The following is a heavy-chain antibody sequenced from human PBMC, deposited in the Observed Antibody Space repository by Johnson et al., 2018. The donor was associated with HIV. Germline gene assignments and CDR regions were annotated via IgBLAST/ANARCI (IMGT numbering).Heavy chain of an antibody. CDR1: GFTFDDYG. CDR2: INWNGGST. V-gene: IGHV3-20*04. J-gene: IGHJ3*02. D-gene: IGHD4-17*01. CDR3: AREGWYGDYVDAFDI. Sequence: VQLVESGGGVVRPGGSLRLSCAASGFTFDDYGMSWVRQAPGKGLEWVSGINWNGGSTGYADSVKGRFIFSRDNAKNSLYLQMNSLRAADTALYYCAREGWYGDYVDAFDIWGQGAMVTVSS.